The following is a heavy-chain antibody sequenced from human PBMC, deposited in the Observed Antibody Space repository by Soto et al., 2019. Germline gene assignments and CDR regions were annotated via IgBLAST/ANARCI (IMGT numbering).Heavy chain of an antibody. V-gene: IGHV3-48*02. D-gene: IGHD6-13*01. CDR2: ISSSSSTI. CDR1: GFTFSSYS. Sequence: EVQLVESGGGLVQPGGSLRLSCAASGFTFSSYSMNWVRQAPGKGLEWVSYISSSSSTIYYADSVKGRFTISRDNAKNSLYLQMNSLGDEDTAVYYCARDVRQQLGDYYYYGMDVWGQGTTVTVSS. CDR3: ARDVRQQLGDYYYYGMDV. J-gene: IGHJ6*02.